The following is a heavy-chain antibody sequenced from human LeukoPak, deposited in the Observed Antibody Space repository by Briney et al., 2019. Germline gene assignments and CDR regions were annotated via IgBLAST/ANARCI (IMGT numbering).Heavy chain of an antibody. J-gene: IGHJ4*02. D-gene: IGHD3-10*01. Sequence: GGPLRLSCAASGFTFSSYGMHWVRQAPGKGLEWVAVISYDGSNKYYADSVKGRFTISRDNSKNTLYLQMNSLRAEDTAVYYCARAEISMFRGAAFDYWGQGTLVTVSS. V-gene: IGHV3-30*03. CDR1: GFTFSSYG. CDR2: ISYDGSNK. CDR3: ARAEISMFRGAAFDY.